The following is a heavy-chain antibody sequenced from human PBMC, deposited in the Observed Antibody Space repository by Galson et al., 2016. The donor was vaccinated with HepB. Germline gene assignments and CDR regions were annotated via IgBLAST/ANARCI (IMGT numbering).Heavy chain of an antibody. CDR1: GFTFSTYG. CDR2: ISFDGADK. CDR3: ARGSTHHFDRNVYFGYSDY. V-gene: IGHV3-30*03. D-gene: IGHD5-18*01. Sequence: PETPLRLSCAASGFTFSTYGMHWVRQAPGKGLEWVAIISFDGADKYYADSVKGRVTISRDNSNKTMYLQMISLRPEDTAVYFCARGSTHHFDRNVYFGYSDYWGQGTLVIVSS. J-gene: IGHJ4*02.